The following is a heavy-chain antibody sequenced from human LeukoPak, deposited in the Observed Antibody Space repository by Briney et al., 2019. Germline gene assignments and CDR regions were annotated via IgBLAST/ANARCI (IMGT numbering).Heavy chain of an antibody. J-gene: IGHJ4*02. V-gene: IGHV3-21*01. CDR3: ASSYGYYQTFDY. D-gene: IGHD3-22*01. CDR2: ISSSSSYI. Sequence: PGGSLRLSCAASGFTFSSYSMNWVRQAPGKGLEWVSSISSSSSYIYYADSVKGRFTISRDNAKNSLYLQMNSLRAEDTAMYYCASSYGYYQTFDYWGQGTLVTVSS. CDR1: GFTFSSYS.